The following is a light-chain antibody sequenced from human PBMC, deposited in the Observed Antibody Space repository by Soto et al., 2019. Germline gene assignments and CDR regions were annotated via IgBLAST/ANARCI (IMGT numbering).Light chain of an antibody. CDR2: KAS. J-gene: IGKJ1*01. Sequence: DIQMTQSPSTLSGSVGDRVTITCRASQTISSWLAWYQQKPGKAPKLLIYKASTLKSGVPSRFSGSGSGTEFTLTISSLQPDEFATYYCQHYNSYSEAFGQGNKVELK. CDR1: QTISSW. V-gene: IGKV1-5*03. CDR3: QHYNSYSEA.